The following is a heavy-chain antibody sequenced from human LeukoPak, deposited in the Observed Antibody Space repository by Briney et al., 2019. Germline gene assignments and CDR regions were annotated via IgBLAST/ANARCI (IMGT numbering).Heavy chain of an antibody. CDR2: TNNDGSST. V-gene: IGHV3-74*01. CDR3: ARDRRDGYNRGLFDY. J-gene: IGHJ4*02. D-gene: IGHD5-24*01. Sequence: GGSLRLSCVASGFTFSNYWIHWVRQAPGKGLVWVSRTNNDGSSTTYADFVKGRFTISRDNAKNSLYLQMNSLRAEDTAVYYCARDRRDGYNRGLFDYWGQGTLVTVSS. CDR1: GFTFSNYW.